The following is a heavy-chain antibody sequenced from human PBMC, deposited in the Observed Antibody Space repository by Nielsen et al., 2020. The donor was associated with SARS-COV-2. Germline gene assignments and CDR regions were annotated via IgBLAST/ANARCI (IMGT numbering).Heavy chain of an antibody. CDR3: ARQRGRGWYFDL. J-gene: IGHJ2*01. CDR1: GGSISTYY. D-gene: IGHD3-16*01. Sequence: SETLSLTCTVSGGSISTYYWSWIRQSPGKGVEWIAQVSYSGRTDYNPSLSPERRVTISVATSKNQVSLQLTSVTAADTALYYCARQRGRGWYFDLWCRGTLVTVSS. V-gene: IGHV4-59*08. CDR2: VSYSGRT.